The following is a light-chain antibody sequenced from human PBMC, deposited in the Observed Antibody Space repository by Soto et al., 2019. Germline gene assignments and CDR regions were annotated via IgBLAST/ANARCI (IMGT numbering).Light chain of an antibody. CDR2: AAS. CDR3: QHYNGYPQT. Sequence: DIQMTQSPSSLSASVGDRVTITCRASQGIDTYVAWFQQKPGKAPKTLIYAASSLHSGVPSRFSGSGFGTDFTLTISSLQPEDFATYYCQHYNGYPQTFGQGTRLEIK. V-gene: IGKV1-16*01. CDR1: QGIDTY. J-gene: IGKJ5*01.